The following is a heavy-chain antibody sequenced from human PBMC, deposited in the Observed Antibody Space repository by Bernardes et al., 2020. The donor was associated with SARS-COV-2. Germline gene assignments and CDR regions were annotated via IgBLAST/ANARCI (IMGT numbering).Heavy chain of an antibody. D-gene: IGHD3-10*01. CDR1: GGSISSGGYS. CDR3: ARETGTYYSGSFDP. Sequence: SETLSLTCAVSGGSISSGGYSWSWIRQPPGKGLEWIGYIYHSGSTYSNPSLKSRVTISVDRSRNHFSLKLRSVTAADTAVYYCARETGTYYSGSFDPWGQGTLVTVSS. CDR2: IYHSGST. J-gene: IGHJ5*02. V-gene: IGHV4-30-2*01.